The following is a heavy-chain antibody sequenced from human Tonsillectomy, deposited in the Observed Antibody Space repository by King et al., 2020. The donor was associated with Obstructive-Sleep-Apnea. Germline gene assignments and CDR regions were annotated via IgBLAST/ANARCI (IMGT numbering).Heavy chain of an antibody. V-gene: IGHV3-13*04. CDR1: GFIFSNYD. Sequence: VQLVESGGGLVQPGGSLRLSCAASGFIFSNYDMHWVRQATGKGPEWVSSIGIAGDTYYPGSVKGRFTISREDAKNSLYLQMNSLRAGDTAVYYCAREPMGYSGMDVWGQGTTVTVSS. J-gene: IGHJ6*02. CDR2: IGIAGDT. CDR3: AREPMGYSGMDV. D-gene: IGHD2-8*01.